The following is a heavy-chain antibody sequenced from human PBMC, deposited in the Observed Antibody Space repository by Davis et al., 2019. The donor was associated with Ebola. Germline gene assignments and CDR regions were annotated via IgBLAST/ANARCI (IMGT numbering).Heavy chain of an antibody. J-gene: IGHJ4*02. CDR1: GGSISSYY. D-gene: IGHD5-12*01. V-gene: IGHV4-59*01. CDR3: ARVTRGWASIDY. Sequence: MPSETLSLTCTVSGGSISSYYWSWIRQPLGKGLEWIGYIYYSGSTNYNPSLKSRVTISVDTSKNQFSLKLSSVTAADTAVYYCARVTRGWASIDYWGQGTLVTVSS. CDR2: IYYSGST.